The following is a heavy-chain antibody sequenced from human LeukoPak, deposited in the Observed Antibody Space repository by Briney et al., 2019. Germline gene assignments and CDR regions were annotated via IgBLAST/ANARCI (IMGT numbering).Heavy chain of an antibody. CDR2: ISFDAATE. D-gene: IGHD2/OR15-2a*01. Sequence: TGGSLRLSCAASGFTFSSYEMNWVRQAPGKGLEWLSIISFDAATEYYADSLQGRFTISRDNSENTVYLQMSSLRVEDTAIYYCAKDEGYFSYFFDPWGQGTLVTVSS. V-gene: IGHV3-30*18. J-gene: IGHJ5*02. CDR1: GFTFSSYE. CDR3: AKDEGYFSYFFDP.